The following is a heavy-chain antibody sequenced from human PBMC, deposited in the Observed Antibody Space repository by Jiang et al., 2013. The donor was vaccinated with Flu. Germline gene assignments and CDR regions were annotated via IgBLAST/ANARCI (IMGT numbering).Heavy chain of an antibody. Sequence: PGLVKPSETLSLTCTVSGGSISSYYWSWIRQPPGKGLEWIGYIYYSGSTNYNPSLKSRVTISVDTSKNQFSLKLSSVTAADTAVYYCARILSSSWYAANWFDPWGQGTLVTVSS. V-gene: IGHV4-59*13. CDR3: ARILSSSWYAANWFDP. D-gene: IGHD6-13*01. CDR1: GGSISSYY. CDR2: IYYSGST. J-gene: IGHJ5*02.